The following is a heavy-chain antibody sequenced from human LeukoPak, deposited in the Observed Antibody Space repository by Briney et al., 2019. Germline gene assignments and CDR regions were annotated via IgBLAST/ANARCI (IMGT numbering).Heavy chain of an antibody. Sequence: PGRSLRLSCAASGFTFSSYGMHWVRQAPGKGLEWVAVIWYDGSNKYYADSVKGRFTISRDNSKNTLYLQMNSLRAEDTAVYYCAKDGKDYDYVWGSYRHLPRFDYWGQGTLVTVSS. D-gene: IGHD3-16*02. V-gene: IGHV3-33*06. CDR2: IWYDGSNK. CDR1: GFTFSSYG. J-gene: IGHJ4*02. CDR3: AKDGKDYDYVWGSYRHLPRFDY.